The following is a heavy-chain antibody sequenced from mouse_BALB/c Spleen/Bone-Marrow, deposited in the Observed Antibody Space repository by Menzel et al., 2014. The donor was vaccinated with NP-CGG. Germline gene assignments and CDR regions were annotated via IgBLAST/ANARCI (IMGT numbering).Heavy chain of an antibody. D-gene: IGHD1-2*01. Sequence: QVQLQQPGAELVKPGASVKLSCKASGYTFTSYYMYWVKQRPGQGLEWIGEINPSNGGTNFNERFKSKATLTVDKSSSTAYMQLSSLTFEDSAIYYCTRPYYGYVGYAYWGQGTQVTVSA. J-gene: IGHJ3*01. V-gene: IGHV1S81*02. CDR3: TRPYYGYVGYAY. CDR2: INPSNGGT. CDR1: GYTFTSYY.